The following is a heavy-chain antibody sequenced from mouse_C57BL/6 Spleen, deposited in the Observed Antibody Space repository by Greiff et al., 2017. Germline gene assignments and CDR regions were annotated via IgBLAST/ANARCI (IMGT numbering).Heavy chain of an antibody. J-gene: IGHJ4*01. CDR3: ASGYYGKGYAMDD. V-gene: IGHV1-82*01. D-gene: IGHD1-1*01. CDR1: GYAFSSSW. Sequence: QVQLQQPGPELVKPGASVKISCKASGYAFSSSWMNWVKQRPGKGLEWIGRIYPGDGDTNYNGKFKGKATLTADKSSSTAYMQLSSLTSEDSAVYVCASGYYGKGYAMDDWGQGTSVTVSS. CDR2: IYPGDGDT.